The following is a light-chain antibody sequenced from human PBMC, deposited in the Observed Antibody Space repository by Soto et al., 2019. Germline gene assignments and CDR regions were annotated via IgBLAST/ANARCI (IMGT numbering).Light chain of an antibody. J-gene: IGLJ1*01. Sequence: QSVLTQPPSVSGAPGQRVTISCTGSSSNIGAHYDVHWYQQLPGTAPKLLIYGNSNRPSGVPDRFSGSKSGNTASLTISGLQAEDEADYYCCSYAGSSTYVFGTGTKLTVL. CDR3: CSYAGSSTYV. CDR1: SSNIGAHYD. V-gene: IGLV1-40*01. CDR2: GNS.